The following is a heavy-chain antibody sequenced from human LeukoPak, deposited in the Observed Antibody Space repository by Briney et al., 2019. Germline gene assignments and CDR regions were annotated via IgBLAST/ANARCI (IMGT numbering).Heavy chain of an antibody. Sequence: ASVKVSCKASGGTFSSYAISWVRQASGQGLEWMGGIIPIFGTANYAQKFQGRVTITTDESTSTAYMELSSLRSEDTAVYYCARVGASFPWFDPWGQGTLLTVSS. CDR2: IIPIFGTA. CDR1: GGTFSSYA. V-gene: IGHV1-69*05. CDR3: ARVGASFPWFDP. J-gene: IGHJ5*02. D-gene: IGHD1-26*01.